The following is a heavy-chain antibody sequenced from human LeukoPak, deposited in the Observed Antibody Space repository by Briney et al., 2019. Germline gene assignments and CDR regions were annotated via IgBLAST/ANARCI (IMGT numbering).Heavy chain of an antibody. J-gene: IGHJ5*02. Sequence: GGSLKTPRSASGFTFTDYWLSWVRQAPGQGLEWVANIKEDESEKYYVDSVKGRFTISRDNSRNSLYLQINSLRGEDTAVYYCARTDPYCAGDCKAGWFDPWGQGTLVTVSS. CDR1: GFTFTDYW. CDR3: ARTDPYCAGDCKAGWFDP. D-gene: IGHD2-21*02. CDR2: IKEDESEK. V-gene: IGHV3-7*01.